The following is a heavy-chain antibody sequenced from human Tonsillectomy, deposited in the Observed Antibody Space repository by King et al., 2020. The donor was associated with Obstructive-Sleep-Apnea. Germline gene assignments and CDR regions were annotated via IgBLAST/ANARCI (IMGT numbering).Heavy chain of an antibody. J-gene: IGHJ4*02. CDR2: INPNSGGT. CDR1: GYIFTDYY. Sequence: VQLVESGAEVKKPGASLKVSCGASGYIFTDYYMHWVRQAPGQGLEWRGWINPNSGGTNYAQKFQGRVTMTRDTAISTAYMELSSLTSDDTAVYYCGRDPSLGAANTIRSNYFDYWGQGTLVTVSS. CDR3: GRDPSLGAANTIRSNYFDY. V-gene: IGHV1-2*02. D-gene: IGHD1-26*01.